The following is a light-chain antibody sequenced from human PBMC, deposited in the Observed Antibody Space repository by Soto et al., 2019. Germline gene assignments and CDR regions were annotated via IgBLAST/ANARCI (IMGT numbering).Light chain of an antibody. CDR2: KAS. J-gene: IGKJ4*01. Sequence: DIQMTQSPSTLSASVGDRVTITCRASQSISSWLAWYQQKPGKAPNLLIYKASSLESGVPSRFSGSGSGTEFTLTSSSLQPDDFATYYCQQYNSYPLTFGGGTKVENK. CDR1: QSISSW. CDR3: QQYNSYPLT. V-gene: IGKV1-5*03.